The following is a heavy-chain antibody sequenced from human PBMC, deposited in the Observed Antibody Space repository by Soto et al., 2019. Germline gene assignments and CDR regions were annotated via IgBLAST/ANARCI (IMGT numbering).Heavy chain of an antibody. CDR3: AKDLEGYCSSTSCYTYFGLDG. CDR1: GFTFSSYV. CDR2: ISYDGSNK. J-gene: IGHJ6*02. D-gene: IGHD2-2*01. V-gene: IGHV3-30*18. Sequence: QVQLVESGGGVVQPGRSLRLSCAASGFTFSSYVMHWVRQAPGKGLEWVAVISYDGSNKYYADSVKGRFTISRDNSKHTLFLQMNSLRPEDTAVYYCAKDLEGYCSSTSCYTYFGLDGWGQGTTVTVSS.